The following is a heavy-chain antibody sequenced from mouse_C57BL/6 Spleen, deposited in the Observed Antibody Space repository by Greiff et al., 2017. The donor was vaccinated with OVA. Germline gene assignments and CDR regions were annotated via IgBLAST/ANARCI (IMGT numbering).Heavy chain of an antibody. CDR3: ARGGYGNYAGYFDV. CDR1: GYTFTSYW. Sequence: QVQLQQPGAELVRPGSSVKLSCKASGYTFTSYWMDWVKQRPGKGLEWIGNIYPSDSETHYNQKFKDKATLTVDKSSSTAYMQLSSLTSEDSAVYYCARGGYGNYAGYFDVWGTGTTVTVSS. V-gene: IGHV1-61*01. D-gene: IGHD2-1*01. J-gene: IGHJ1*03. CDR2: IYPSDSET.